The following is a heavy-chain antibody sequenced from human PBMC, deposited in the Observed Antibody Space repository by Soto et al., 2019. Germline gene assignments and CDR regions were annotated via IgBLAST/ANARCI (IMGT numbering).Heavy chain of an antibody. CDR2: ISGGGANT. Sequence: EVQLLESGGGLVQPGGSLRLSCAASRFTFSSYALSWVRQAPGKGLEWVSAISGGGANTYYADSVMGRFTISRDNSQNTLYLQMNSLRAEDTAVYYCAKGILGSWSPFDYWGQGTLVTVSS. J-gene: IGHJ4*02. V-gene: IGHV3-23*01. CDR3: AKGILGSWSPFDY. CDR1: RFTFSSYA. D-gene: IGHD6-13*01.